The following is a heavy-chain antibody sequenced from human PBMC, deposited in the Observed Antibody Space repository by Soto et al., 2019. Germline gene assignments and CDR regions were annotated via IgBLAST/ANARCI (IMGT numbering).Heavy chain of an antibody. CDR2: LIVILGST. CDR1: GGTFNSFA. Sequence: SVKVSCKSSGGTFNSFAFSWVRQAPGEGLEWMGGLIVILGSTNYAQKFEGRVTITADEGSSTAYMEMSGLRSEDTAVYFCASGYYDSSGYSIDYWGQGTQVTVS. CDR3: ASGYYDSSGYSIDY. V-gene: IGHV1-69*13. D-gene: IGHD3-22*01. J-gene: IGHJ4*02.